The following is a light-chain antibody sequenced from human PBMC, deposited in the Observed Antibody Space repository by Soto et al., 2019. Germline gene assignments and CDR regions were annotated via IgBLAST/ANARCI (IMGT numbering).Light chain of an antibody. CDR2: DAS. V-gene: IGKV1-39*01. Sequence: DIKMTQSPSSLSASVGDRVTITCRTSQSINRYLNWYQQKPGKASKLLIYDASNLQSGVPSRFSGSGSGTDFTLTISSLQPEDFATYYCQQSYSTPPTFGQGTKLEIK. CDR1: QSINRY. J-gene: IGKJ2*01. CDR3: QQSYSTPPT.